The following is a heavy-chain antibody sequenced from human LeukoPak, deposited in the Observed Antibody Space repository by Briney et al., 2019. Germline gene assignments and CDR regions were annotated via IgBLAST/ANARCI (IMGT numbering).Heavy chain of an antibody. D-gene: IGHD3-10*01. J-gene: IGHJ4*02. CDR1: GYSFSKYW. CDR2: IYPGDSDT. Sequence: GESLKISCKGSGYSFSKYWIGWVCQMPGKGLEWLGIIYPGDSDTRYRPSFQGQVTISADKSNSTAYLQWSSLKASDTAMYYCARQGYGFGELLQYWGQGTLVTVSS. CDR3: ARQGYGFGELLQY. V-gene: IGHV5-51*01.